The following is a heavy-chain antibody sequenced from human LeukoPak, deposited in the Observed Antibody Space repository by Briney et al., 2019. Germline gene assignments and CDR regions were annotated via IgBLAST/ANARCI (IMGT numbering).Heavy chain of an antibody. CDR3: AREGAYYLDS. CDR1: GFTFSSYW. J-gene: IGHJ4*02. Sequence: PRGSLRLSCAASGFTFSSYWMSWVRQAPGKGLVWVANVKQDGSERYYVGSVRGRFTISRDNAKNSLYLQMNSLRAEDTAVYYCAREGAYYLDSWGRGTLVTVSS. CDR2: VKQDGSER. D-gene: IGHD4/OR15-4a*01. V-gene: IGHV3-7*01.